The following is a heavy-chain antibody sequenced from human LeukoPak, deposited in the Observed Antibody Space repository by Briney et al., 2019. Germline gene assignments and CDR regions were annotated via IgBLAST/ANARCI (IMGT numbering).Heavy chain of an antibody. CDR2: IYHHGAT. CDR1: GGSISSNNW. D-gene: IGHD5-12*01. Sequence: PSGTLSLTCAVSGGSISSNNWWSWVRQPPGKGLEWIGEIYHHGATNYNPSLKSRVTLSVDKSKNQLSLELSSVTAADTAVYYCARGPSVAAHLDYWGQGTLVTVSS. J-gene: IGHJ4*02. V-gene: IGHV4-4*02. CDR3: ARGPSVAAHLDY.